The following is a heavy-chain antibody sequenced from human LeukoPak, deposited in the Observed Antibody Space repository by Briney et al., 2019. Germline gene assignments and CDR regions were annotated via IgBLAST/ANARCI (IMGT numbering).Heavy chain of an antibody. Sequence: GGSLRLSCAASGFTFSSSAMSWVRQVPGKGLEWVSTISASGGTTFYADSVKGRFTFPRDNSMNTLYLQMNSLRAEDTAVYYCAKSPYSGEYTEYFQHWGQGTLVTVSS. V-gene: IGHV3-23*01. CDR2: ISASGGTT. CDR1: GFTFSSSA. J-gene: IGHJ1*01. D-gene: IGHD1-26*01. CDR3: AKSPYSGEYTEYFQH.